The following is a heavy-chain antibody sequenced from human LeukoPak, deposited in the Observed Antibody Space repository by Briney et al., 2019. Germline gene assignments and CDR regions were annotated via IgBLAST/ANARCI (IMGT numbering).Heavy chain of an antibody. CDR2: ISDSGGRT. Sequence: GGSLRLSCAASGFTFSSYAMSWVRQARGKGVEWVSDISDSGGRTKYADSVKGRFTITRDNSKNTLYLQMSSLRAEDTAVYYCARDRRGYGGNFDYWGQGTLVTVSS. D-gene: IGHD4-23*01. J-gene: IGHJ4*02. CDR3: ARDRRGYGGNFDY. CDR1: GFTFSSYA. V-gene: IGHV3-23*01.